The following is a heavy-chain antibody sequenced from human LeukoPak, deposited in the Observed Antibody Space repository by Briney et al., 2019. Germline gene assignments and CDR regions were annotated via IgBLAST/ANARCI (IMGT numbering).Heavy chain of an antibody. J-gene: IGHJ6*02. CDR1: GGSFSGYY. D-gene: IGHD4-17*01. CDR3: ARGGCGEVWYYYYGMDV. V-gene: IGHV4-34*01. CDR2: INHSGST. Sequence: SETLSLTCAVYGGSFSGYYWSWIRQPPGKGLEWIGEINHSGSTNYNPSLESRVTISVDTSKNQFSLKLSSVTAADTAVYYCARGGCGEVWYYYYGMDVWGQGTTVTVSS.